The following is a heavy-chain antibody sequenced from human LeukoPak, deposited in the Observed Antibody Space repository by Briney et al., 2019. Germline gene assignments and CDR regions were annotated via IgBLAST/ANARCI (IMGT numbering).Heavy chain of an antibody. CDR2: IIPILGIA. Sequence: SVKVSCKASGGTFSSYTISWVRQAPGQGLEWMGRIIPILGIANYAQKFQGRVTITADKSTSTAYMELSSLRSEDTAVYYCAREDGYCSSTSCEYYYGMDVWGQGTTATVSS. V-gene: IGHV1-69*04. CDR1: GGTFSSYT. J-gene: IGHJ6*02. D-gene: IGHD2-2*01. CDR3: AREDGYCSSTSCEYYYGMDV.